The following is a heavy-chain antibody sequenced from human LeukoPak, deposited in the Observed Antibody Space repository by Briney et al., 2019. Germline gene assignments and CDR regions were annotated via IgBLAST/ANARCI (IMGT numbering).Heavy chain of an antibody. Sequence: PGGSLKLSCEASGFTFSSYGMNWVRQAPGQGLEGVAIITHDGNNKYYADSVKGRFTISRDNSKNTLYLQLNSLRAEDTAVYYCANTIDVYVVTDFYYWGQGTLVTVSS. CDR3: ANTIDVYVVTDFYY. CDR1: GFTFSSYG. D-gene: IGHD4-23*01. V-gene: IGHV3-30*18. CDR2: ITHDGNNK. J-gene: IGHJ4*02.